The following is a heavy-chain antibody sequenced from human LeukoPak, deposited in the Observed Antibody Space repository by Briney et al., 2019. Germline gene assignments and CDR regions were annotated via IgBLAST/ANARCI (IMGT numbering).Heavy chain of an antibody. CDR2: ISGGGGIP. CDR3: AKGGSTVTTEDVVDY. J-gene: IGHJ4*02. CDR1: GFTFSSYS. V-gene: IGHV3-23*01. D-gene: IGHD4-17*01. Sequence: GGSLRLSCAASGFTFSSYSMNWVRQAAGKGLEWVSVISGGGGIPNYADSVKGRFTISRDNSNNTLSLQMNSLRVEDTAVYYCAKGGSTVTTEDVVDYWGQGTLVTVSS.